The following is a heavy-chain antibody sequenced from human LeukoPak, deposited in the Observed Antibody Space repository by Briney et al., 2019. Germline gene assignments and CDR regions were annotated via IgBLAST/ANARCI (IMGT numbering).Heavy chain of an antibody. V-gene: IGHV3-21*01. D-gene: IGHD2-21*02. CDR3: ARQKYCGGDCYGLDTLDT. J-gene: IGHJ3*02. CDR2: ISSTSNYI. Sequence: PGGSLRLSCAASGFTFSGSVLLWVRQAPGKGLEWVSSISSTSNYIYHADSLKGRVTISRDNAKNSLSLQMNSLRVEDTAVYYCARQKYCGGDCYGLDTLDTWGQGTMATVSS. CDR1: GFTFSGSV.